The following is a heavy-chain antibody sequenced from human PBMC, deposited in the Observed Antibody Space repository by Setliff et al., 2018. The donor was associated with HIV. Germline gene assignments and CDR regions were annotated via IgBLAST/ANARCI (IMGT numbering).Heavy chain of an antibody. D-gene: IGHD1-7*01. Sequence: PLETLSLTCTVSGGSISRSSYYWAWIRQPPGKGLEWIGNIFYSGHTFYNPSLRSRVTISVDTSKNQFSLKLSSVTAADTAVYYCARDYAYDWNSVMDVWGKGTTVTVSS. V-gene: IGHV4-39*07. CDR1: GGSISRSSYY. J-gene: IGHJ6*03. CDR3: ARDYAYDWNSVMDV. CDR2: IFYSGHT.